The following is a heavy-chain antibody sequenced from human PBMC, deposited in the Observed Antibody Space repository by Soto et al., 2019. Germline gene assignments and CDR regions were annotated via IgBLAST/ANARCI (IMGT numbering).Heavy chain of an antibody. D-gene: IGHD1-26*01. CDR2: IKQDGSEK. V-gene: IGHV3-7*05. J-gene: IGHJ4*02. Sequence: GGSLRLSCAASGFTFSSYWMSWVRQAPGKGLEWVANIKQDGSEKYYVDSVKGRFTISRDNAKNSLYLQMNSLRAEDTAVYYCTRLVEQKSGYSDYWGQGTLVTVSS. CDR1: GFTFSSYW. CDR3: TRLVEQKSGYSDY.